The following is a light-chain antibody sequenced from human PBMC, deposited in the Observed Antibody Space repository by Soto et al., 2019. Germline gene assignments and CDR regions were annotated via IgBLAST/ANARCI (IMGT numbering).Light chain of an antibody. CDR3: EAWDDSLNAFYV. CDR1: SSNIGSNT. V-gene: IGLV1-44*01. Sequence: QSALTQPPSSSETPGQRVTISCSGSSSNIGSNTVHWYQQRPGTAPNLLIYSNNQRPSGVPDRFSGSKSGTSASLAISGLQSEDEADYYCEAWDDSLNAFYVFGTGTKSPS. J-gene: IGLJ1*01. CDR2: SNN.